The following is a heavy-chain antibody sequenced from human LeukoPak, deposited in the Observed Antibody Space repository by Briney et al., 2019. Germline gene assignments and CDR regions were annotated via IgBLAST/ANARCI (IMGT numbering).Heavy chain of an antibody. CDR2: ISCSGGST. CDR1: GFTFSSYA. V-gene: IGHV3-23*01. CDR3: AKDLSQTAAGFFDAFDV. D-gene: IGHD6-19*01. J-gene: IGHJ3*01. Sequence: GGSLRLSCAASGFTFSSYAMSWVRQAPGKGLEWVSSISCSGGSTYYAVSVKGRFTISRDNAKNTLYLQMNSLTAEDTAVYDCAKDLSQTAAGFFDAFDVWGQGRMVTASS.